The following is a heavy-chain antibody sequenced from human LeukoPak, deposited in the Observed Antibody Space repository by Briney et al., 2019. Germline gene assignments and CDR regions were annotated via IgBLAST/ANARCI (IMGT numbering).Heavy chain of an antibody. CDR1: GFTFRSYS. CDR3: ARRAYGDDSFDY. J-gene: IGHJ4*02. V-gene: IGHV3-48*02. Sequence: GGSLRLSCAASGFTFRSYSMNWVRQAPGKGLECVSYITSGSSPIYYADSVKGRFNISRDNAKNSLYLQMNSLRDEDTAVYYCARRAYGDDSFDYWGQGTLVTVSS. CDR2: ITSGSSPI. D-gene: IGHD4-17*01.